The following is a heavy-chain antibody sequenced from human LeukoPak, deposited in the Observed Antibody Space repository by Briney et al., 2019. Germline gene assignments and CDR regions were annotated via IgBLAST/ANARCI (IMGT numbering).Heavy chain of an antibody. J-gene: IGHJ4*02. CDR1: GGAISSGSYD. V-gene: IGHV4-61*02. D-gene: IGHD6-19*01. CDR2: IYTSGST. CDR3: ARARLALDY. Sequence: SETLSLTCTVSGGAISSGSYDWSWIRQPAGKGLEWIGRIYTSGSTNYNPSLKSRVTISVDTSKNQFSLKLSSVTAADTAVYYCARARLALDYWGQGTLVTVSS.